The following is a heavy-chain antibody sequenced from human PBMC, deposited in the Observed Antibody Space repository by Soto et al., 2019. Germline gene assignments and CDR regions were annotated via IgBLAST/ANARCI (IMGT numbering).Heavy chain of an antibody. CDR1: GFTFSSYG. CDR2: ISYDGSNK. CDR3: AKDGWGDIVVVVAAAHFDY. D-gene: IGHD2-15*01. J-gene: IGHJ4*02. V-gene: IGHV3-30*18. Sequence: QVQLVESGGGVVQPGRSLRLSCAASGFTFSSYGMRWVRQAPGKGLEWVAVISYDGSNKYYADSVKGRFTISRDNSKNTLYLQMNSLRAEDTAVYYCAKDGWGDIVVVVAAAHFDYWGQGTLVTVSS.